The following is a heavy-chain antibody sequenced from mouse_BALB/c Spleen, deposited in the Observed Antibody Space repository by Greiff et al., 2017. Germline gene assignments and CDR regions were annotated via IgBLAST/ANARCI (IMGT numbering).Heavy chain of an antibody. CDR2: INPGSGGT. V-gene: IGHV1-54*01. J-gene: IGHJ4*01. CDR1: GYAFTNYL. CDR3: AKYDDDYYAMDY. D-gene: IGHD2-14*01. Sequence: QVQLQQSGAELVRPGTSVKVSCKASGYAFTNYLIEWVKQRPGQGLEWIGVINPGSGGTNYNEKFKGKATLTADKSSSTAYMQLSSLTSEDSAVYFCAKYDDDYYAMDYWGQGTSVTVSS.